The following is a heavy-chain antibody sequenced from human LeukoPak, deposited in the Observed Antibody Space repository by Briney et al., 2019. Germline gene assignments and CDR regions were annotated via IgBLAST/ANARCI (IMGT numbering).Heavy chain of an antibody. CDR1: GFTFSDHA. V-gene: IGHV3-30*04. CDR3: AAQPCINGICYLDY. J-gene: IGHJ4*02. CDR2: ISYHARDQ. D-gene: IGHD2-8*01. Sequence: GGSLRLSCTASGFTFSDHAMHWVRQAPGKGLEWVAVISYHARDQFYADSVKGRFTVSRDNSRNILYLQMNSLRAEDSAVYYCAAQPCINGICYLDYWGQGALVTVSS.